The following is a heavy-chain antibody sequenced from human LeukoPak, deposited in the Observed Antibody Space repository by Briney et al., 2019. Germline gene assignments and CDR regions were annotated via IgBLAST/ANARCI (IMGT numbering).Heavy chain of an antibody. V-gene: IGHV3-23*01. Sequence: GGSLRLSCAASGFAFSSYAMSWVRQAPGKGLEWVSAISGSGGSTYYADSVKGRFTISRDNSKNTLYLQMDSLRAEDTAVYYCAKAEGLTIADYWGQGTLVTVSS. J-gene: IGHJ4*02. CDR2: ISGSGGST. CDR3: AKAEGLTIADY. D-gene: IGHD3-10*01. CDR1: GFAFSSYA.